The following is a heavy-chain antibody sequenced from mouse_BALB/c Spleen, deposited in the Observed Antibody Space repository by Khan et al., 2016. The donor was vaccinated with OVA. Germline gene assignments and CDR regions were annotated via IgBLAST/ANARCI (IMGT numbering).Heavy chain of an antibody. D-gene: IGHD2-2*01. CDR2: INPNNGRA. Sequence: QVQLQQPGAEVVNPGASVKLSCKASGYTFTSYWMHWVKQRPGQGLEWIGYINPNNGRAHQNEKFKSKATLTVDKSSSTAYLQLSSLTSEDSAVXYCARGGYGSLAYWGQGTLVTVSA. V-gene: IGHV1S81*02. J-gene: IGHJ3*01. CDR3: ARGGYGSLAY. CDR1: GYTFTSYW.